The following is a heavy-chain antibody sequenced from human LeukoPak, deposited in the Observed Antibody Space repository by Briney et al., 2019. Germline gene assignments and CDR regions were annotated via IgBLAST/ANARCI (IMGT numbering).Heavy chain of an antibody. D-gene: IGHD3-22*01. Sequence: GGSLRLSCAASGFTVSSNYMSWVRQAPGKGLEWVSVIYSGGSTYYADSVKGRFTISRDNSKNTLYLQMNSLRAEDTAVYYCARGGNYYDSSGYWFGGDAFDIWGQGTMVTVSS. CDR3: ARGGNYYDSSGYWFGGDAFDI. J-gene: IGHJ3*02. CDR1: GFTVSSNY. CDR2: IYSGGST. V-gene: IGHV3-53*01.